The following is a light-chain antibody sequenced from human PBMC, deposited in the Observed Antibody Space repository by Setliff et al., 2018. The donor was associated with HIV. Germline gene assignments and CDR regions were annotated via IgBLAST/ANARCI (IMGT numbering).Light chain of an antibody. CDR1: QNLLYSSNNENY. V-gene: IGKV4-1*01. CDR2: WAS. CDR3: QQYYTTPLT. J-gene: IGKJ4*01. Sequence: DIVMTQCPDSLAVSLGERASINCKSSQNLLYSSNNENYLAWYQQKPGQPPKLLIYWASTRKSGVPDRFSGSGSGTDFTLAISSLQAEDVAVYYCQQYYTTPLTFGGGTKVDIK.